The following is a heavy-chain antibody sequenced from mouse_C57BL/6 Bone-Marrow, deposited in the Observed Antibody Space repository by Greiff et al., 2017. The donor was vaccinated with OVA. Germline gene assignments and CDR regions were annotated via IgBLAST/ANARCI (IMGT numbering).Heavy chain of an antibody. Sequence: EVQVVESGGGLVKPGGSLKLSCAASGFTFSSYAMSWVRQTPEQRLEWVATISDGGSYTYYPDNVKGRFTISRDNAKNNLYLQMSHLKTEDTAMYYCARRWLLRGYAMDYWGQGTAVTVSS. CDR2: ISDGGSYT. V-gene: IGHV5-4*01. CDR3: ARRWLLRGYAMDY. J-gene: IGHJ4*01. CDR1: GFTFSSYA. D-gene: IGHD2-3*01.